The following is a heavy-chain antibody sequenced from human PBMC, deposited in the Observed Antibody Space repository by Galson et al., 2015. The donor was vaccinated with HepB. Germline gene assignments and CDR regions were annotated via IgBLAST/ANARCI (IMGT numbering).Heavy chain of an antibody. D-gene: IGHD3-3*01. CDR3: ARDGFWRSGSNYHYYMDV. V-gene: IGHV3-7*03. CDR1: GFTFGSYW. J-gene: IGHJ6*03. CDR2: IKEDGSEK. Sequence: SLRLSCAASGFTFGSYWMSWVRQAPGKGLEWVANIKEDGSEKNYVDSVKGRLTISRDNAKNSLYLQMNSLRAEDTAVYYCARDGFWRSGSNYHYYMDVWGKGTTVTVSS.